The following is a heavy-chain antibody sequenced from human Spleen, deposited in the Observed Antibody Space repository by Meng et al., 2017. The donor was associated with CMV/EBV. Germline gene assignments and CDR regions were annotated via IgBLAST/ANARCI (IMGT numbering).Heavy chain of an antibody. CDR2: IYPGDSDT. CDR3: ANLNGQMAAHY. J-gene: IGHJ4*02. CDR1: GYTFTNYW. D-gene: IGHD5-24*01. Sequence: KVYCKGSGYTFTNYWIGWVRQMSGKGLEWMGIIYPGDSDTRYSQSIQGQVTISADKSITTAYLQWSSLKASDTAMYYCANLNGQMAAHYWGQGTLVTVSS. V-gene: IGHV5-51*01.